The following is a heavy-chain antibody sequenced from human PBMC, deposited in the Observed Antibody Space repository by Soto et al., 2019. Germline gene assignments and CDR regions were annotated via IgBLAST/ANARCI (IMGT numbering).Heavy chain of an antibody. CDR2: IYWDDDK. V-gene: IGHV2-5*02. D-gene: IGHD3-16*02. CDR1: GFSLSTSGVG. J-gene: IGHJ4*02. CDR3: AHRHRDYVWGSYRF. Sequence: QITLKESGPTLVKPTQTLTLTCTFSGFSLSTSGVGVGWIRQPPGEALEWLALIYWDDDKRYSPSLKSRLTITKDTSKNQVVLTMTNMDPVDTATYYCAHRHRDYVWGSYRFWGQGTLVTVSS.